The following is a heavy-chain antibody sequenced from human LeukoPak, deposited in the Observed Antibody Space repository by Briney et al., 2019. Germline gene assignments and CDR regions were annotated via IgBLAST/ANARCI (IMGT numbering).Heavy chain of an antibody. CDR3: ARDEGDYYDSTY. D-gene: IGHD3-22*01. CDR1: GYTFTGYY. CDR2: INPNSGGT. V-gene: IGHV1-2*02. Sequence: ASVKVSCKASGYTFTGYYMHWVRQAPGQGLEWMGWINPNSGGTNYAQKFQGRVTMTRDTSISTAYMELSWLRSDDTAVYYCARDEGDYYDSTYWGQGTLVTVSS. J-gene: IGHJ4*02.